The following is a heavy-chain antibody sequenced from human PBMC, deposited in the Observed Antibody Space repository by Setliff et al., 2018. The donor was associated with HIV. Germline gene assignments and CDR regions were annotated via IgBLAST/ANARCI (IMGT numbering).Heavy chain of an antibody. CDR1: GFSFNAFY. D-gene: IGHD3-22*01. CDR2: INPNSGGT. J-gene: IGHJ4*02. Sequence: ASVKVSCKASGFSFNAFYMHWVRQAPGQGLEYMGWINPNSGGTNYAQKFQGWVTMTSDSSISTAYMELSRLKSDDTAVYYCARDHRPNYYDNSGSPGYWGQGILVTVSS. V-gene: IGHV1-2*04. CDR3: ARDHRPNYYDNSGSPGY.